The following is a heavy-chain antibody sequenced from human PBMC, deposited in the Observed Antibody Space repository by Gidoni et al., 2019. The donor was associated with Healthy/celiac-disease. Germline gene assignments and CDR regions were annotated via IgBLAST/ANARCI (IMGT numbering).Heavy chain of an antibody. CDR3: AKRPLADQTFDY. D-gene: IGHD3-16*01. Sequence: EVQLLESGGGLVQPGGSLRLSCAASGFPFSSYAMSWVRQAPGKGLEWVAAISGSGGSTYYADSVKGRFTISRDNSKNTLYLQMNSLRAEDTAVYYCAKRPLADQTFDYWGQGTLVTVSS. CDR2: ISGSGGST. CDR1: GFPFSSYA. J-gene: IGHJ4*02. V-gene: IGHV3-23*01.